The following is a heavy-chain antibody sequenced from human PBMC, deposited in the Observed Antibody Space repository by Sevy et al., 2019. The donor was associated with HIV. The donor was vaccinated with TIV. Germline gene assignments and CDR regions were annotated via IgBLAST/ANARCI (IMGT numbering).Heavy chain of an antibody. CDR3: ARDPHEIMLSGSYYLY. D-gene: IGHD1-26*01. CDR1: GFIFSYYG. V-gene: IGHV3-33*01. J-gene: IGHJ4*02. CDR2: IWYDGSNT. Sequence: GGSLRLSCAASGFIFSYYGMHWVRQAPGKGLEWVAVIWYDGSNTIYADPVKGRFTISRDNSKNILYLQMNSLRDEDTAVYYCARDPHEIMLSGSYYLYWGQGTRVTVSS.